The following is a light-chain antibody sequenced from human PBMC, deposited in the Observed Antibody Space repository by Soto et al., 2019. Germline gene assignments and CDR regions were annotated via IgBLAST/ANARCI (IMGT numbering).Light chain of an antibody. Sequence: QSALTQPRSVSGYPGQSVTISCTGTSGDVGGYDFVSWYQHHPGKVPKLMIFDVSKRPSGVPDRFSGSKSGSTASLTISGLQAEDEADYHCCSYGGNFYVVGTGTKLTVL. J-gene: IGLJ1*01. CDR3: CSYGGNFYV. V-gene: IGLV2-11*01. CDR2: DVS. CDR1: SGDVGGYDF.